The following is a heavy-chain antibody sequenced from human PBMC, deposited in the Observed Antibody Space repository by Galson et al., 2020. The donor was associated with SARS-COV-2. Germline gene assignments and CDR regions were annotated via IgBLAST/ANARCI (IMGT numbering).Heavy chain of an antibody. D-gene: IGHD3-10*01. J-gene: IGHJ4*02. CDR3: ARTQTSGWIRGVMLHCDY. Sequence: SETLSLTCTVSGGSISSGAYYWSWIRQHPGKGLEWIGYIYYTGSTYYNPSLKSPLSISVDTSKNQFSLKLSSVTAADTAVYYCARTQTSGWIRGVMLHCDYWGQGTVVTVSA. CDR2: IYYTGST. V-gene: IGHV4-31*01. CDR1: GGSISSGAYY.